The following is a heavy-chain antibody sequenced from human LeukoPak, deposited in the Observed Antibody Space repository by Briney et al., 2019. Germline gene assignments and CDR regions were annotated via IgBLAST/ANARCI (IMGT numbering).Heavy chain of an antibody. CDR1: GLSFRTFA. V-gene: IGHV3-23*01. J-gene: IGHJ4*02. D-gene: IGHD3-16*01. CDR2: MKGTGET. Sequence: GGSLTLSCAASGLSFRTFAMSWVRQAPARGLEWLSSMKGTGETFYADSVRGRFTLSRDDYRNTVYLQLNNVRVEDTAIYYCARASWVSSADAVRWGQGTVVTVSS. CDR3: ARASWVSSADAVR.